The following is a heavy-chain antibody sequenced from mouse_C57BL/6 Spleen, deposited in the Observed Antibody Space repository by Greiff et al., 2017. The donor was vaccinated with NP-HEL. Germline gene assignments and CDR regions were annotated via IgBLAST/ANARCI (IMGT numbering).Heavy chain of an antibody. V-gene: IGHV1-54*01. J-gene: IGHJ4*01. CDR1: GYAFTNYL. Sequence: VQLQQSGAELVRPGTSVKVSCKASGYAFTNYLIEWVKQRPGQGLEWIGVINPGSGGTNYNEKFKGKATLTADKSSSTAYMQLSSLTSEDSAVYFCASGWDEGYAMDYWGQGTSVTVSS. D-gene: IGHD4-1*01. CDR3: ASGWDEGYAMDY. CDR2: INPGSGGT.